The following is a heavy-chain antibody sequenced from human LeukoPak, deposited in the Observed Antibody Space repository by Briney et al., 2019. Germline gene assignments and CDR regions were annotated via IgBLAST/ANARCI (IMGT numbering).Heavy chain of an antibody. V-gene: IGHV3-30*02. CDR3: ARGSAAGGY. CDR2: IRYDGSNK. Sequence: GGSLRLSCAASGFTFSSYSMNWVRQAPGKGLEWVAFIRYDGSNKYYADSVKGRFTISKDNSKNSLFLQMNSLRAEYTAVYYCARGSAAGGYWGQGTLVTVST. J-gene: IGHJ4*02. CDR1: GFTFSSYS. D-gene: IGHD6-13*01.